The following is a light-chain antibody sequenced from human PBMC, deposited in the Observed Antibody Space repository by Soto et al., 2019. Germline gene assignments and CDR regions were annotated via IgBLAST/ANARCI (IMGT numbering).Light chain of an antibody. Sequence: EIVMTQSPATLSESPGDSATLSCRASQSVTSNLAWYQHKPGQAPRLLIYSSSTRAAGIPARFGGSGSGTEFTFSISSLQSEDFAVYYCQQYGSSPQITFAQGTRLEIK. J-gene: IGKJ5*01. V-gene: IGKV3-15*01. CDR3: QQYGSSPQIT. CDR2: SSS. CDR1: QSVTSN.